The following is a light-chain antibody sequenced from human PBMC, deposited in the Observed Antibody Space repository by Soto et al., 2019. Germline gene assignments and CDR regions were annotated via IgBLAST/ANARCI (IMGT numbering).Light chain of an antibody. J-gene: IGLJ2*01. Sequence: SYELTQPPSVSVSPGQTARITCSGDALPKQYAYWYQQKPGQAPVLVIYKDSERPSGIPERFSGSSSGTTVTLTISGVQAEDEADYYCQSADSSGTVVFGGGTQRPS. V-gene: IGLV3-25*03. CDR2: KDS. CDR1: ALPKQY. CDR3: QSADSSGTVV.